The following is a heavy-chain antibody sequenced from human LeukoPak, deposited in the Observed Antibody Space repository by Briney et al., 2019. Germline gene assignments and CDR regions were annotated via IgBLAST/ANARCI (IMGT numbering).Heavy chain of an antibody. Sequence: GGSLRLSCAASGFTFRSYWMSWVRQAPGTGLEWVANMKQDGSEKQYVESVKGRFTISRDNAKNSLYLQMNSLRDEDTAVYYCARVGREQQLVFYYYYYMDVWGKGTTVTVSS. J-gene: IGHJ6*03. CDR1: GFTFRSYW. D-gene: IGHD6-13*01. CDR2: MKQDGSEK. V-gene: IGHV3-7*01. CDR3: ARVGREQQLVFYYYYYMDV.